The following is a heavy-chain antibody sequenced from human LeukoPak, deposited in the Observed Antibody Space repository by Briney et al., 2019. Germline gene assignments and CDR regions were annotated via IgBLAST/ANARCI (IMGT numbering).Heavy chain of an antibody. CDR2: IYYSGST. J-gene: IGHJ6*03. Sequence: PSETLSLTCTVSGGSISSYYWGGIRQPPGKGLEWIGSIYYSGSTYYNPSLKSRVTISVDTSKNQFSLTLSSVTAADTAVYYCARSLSTYYDFWSGYYSDYYYYYYMDVWGKGTTVTVSS. CDR1: GGSISSYY. CDR3: ARSLSTYYDFWSGYYSDYYYYYYMDV. V-gene: IGHV4-39*07. D-gene: IGHD3-3*01.